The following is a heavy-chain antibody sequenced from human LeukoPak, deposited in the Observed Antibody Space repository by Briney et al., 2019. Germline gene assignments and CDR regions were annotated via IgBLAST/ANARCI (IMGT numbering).Heavy chain of an antibody. D-gene: IGHD3-22*01. CDR1: GGSISSSNYY. Sequence: SETLSLTCTVSGGSISSSNYYWDWIRQPPGKGLEWIGSSYYSGSTYYNPSLTSTVTISVDTSKNQCSLKLSYVTATDTSVYYCARQNRDSSGLYYFDFWGQGTLVTVSS. V-gene: IGHV4-39*01. CDR2: SYYSGST. J-gene: IGHJ4*02. CDR3: ARQNRDSSGLYYFDF.